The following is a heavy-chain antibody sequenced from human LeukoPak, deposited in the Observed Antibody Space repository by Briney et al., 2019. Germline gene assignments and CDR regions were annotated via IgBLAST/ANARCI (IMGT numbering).Heavy chain of an antibody. CDR2: IYYSGST. CDR3: ARRRRGYYYDSSGYSHWFDP. D-gene: IGHD3-22*01. CDR1: GGSINSSSYY. J-gene: IGHJ5*02. V-gene: IGHV4-39*01. Sequence: SETLSLTCTVSGGSINSSSYYWGWIRQPPGKGLEWIGSIYYSGSTYYNPSLKSRVTISVDTSKNQFSLKLSSVTAADTAVYYCARRRRGYYYDSSGYSHWFDPWGQGTLVTVSS.